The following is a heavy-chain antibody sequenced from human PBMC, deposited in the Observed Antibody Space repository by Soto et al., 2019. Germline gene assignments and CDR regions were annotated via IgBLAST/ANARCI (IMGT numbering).Heavy chain of an antibody. Sequence: PGGSLRLSCAASGFTCSSYSMNWVRQAPGKGLEWVSSISSSSSYIYYADSVKGRFTISRDNAKNSLYLQMNSLRAEDTAMYYCARDGKVVVPGYYYYYGMDVWGQGTTVTVSS. D-gene: IGHD3-22*01. J-gene: IGHJ6*02. CDR3: ARDGKVVVPGYYYYYGMDV. V-gene: IGHV3-21*01. CDR2: ISSSSSYI. CDR1: GFTCSSYS.